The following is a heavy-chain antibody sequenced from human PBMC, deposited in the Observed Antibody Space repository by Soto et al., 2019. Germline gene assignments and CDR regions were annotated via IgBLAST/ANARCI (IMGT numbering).Heavy chain of an antibody. CDR2: IYLGDSDT. CDR1: GYNFPDYW. J-gene: IGHJ4*02. V-gene: IGHV5-51*01. CDR3: ARGYDYLEYYFDY. Sequence: GESLKISCKGSGYNFPDYWIAWVRQTPGKGLECMGIIYLGDSDTRYNPSFQGQVAISADKSITTVYLQWNSLKTSDTAIYYCARGYDYLEYYFDYWGQGTVVTV. D-gene: IGHD3-22*01.